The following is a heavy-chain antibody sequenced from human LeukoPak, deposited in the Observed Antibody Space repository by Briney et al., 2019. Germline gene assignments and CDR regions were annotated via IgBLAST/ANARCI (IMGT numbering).Heavy chain of an antibody. D-gene: IGHD1-1*01. J-gene: IGHJ4*02. CDR3: ARVAKERVGGVYYFDY. V-gene: IGHV3-13*01. Sequence: GVYLRLSCAASGFTFSDYDMHWVRQATGKGLEWVAAIGTAGDTYYTGSVKGRFTISRENAKNSLYLQMNSLRAGDTAVYYCARVAKERVGGVYYFDYWGQGTLVTVSS. CDR2: IGTAGDT. CDR1: GFTFSDYD.